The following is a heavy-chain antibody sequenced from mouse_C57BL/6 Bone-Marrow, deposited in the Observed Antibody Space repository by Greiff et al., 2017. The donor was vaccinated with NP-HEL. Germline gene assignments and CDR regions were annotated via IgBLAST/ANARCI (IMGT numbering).Heavy chain of an antibody. CDR2: IYPRSGNT. D-gene: IGHD2-4*01. Sequence: VQLQESGAELARPGASVKLSCKASGYTFTSYGISWVKQRTGQGLEWIGEIYPRSGNTSYNEKFKGKATLTADKSSSTAYMELRSLTSEDSSVYFCARCDYDEGSRCAMDYWGQGTSVTVSS. CDR1: GYTFTSYG. CDR3: ARCDYDEGSRCAMDY. J-gene: IGHJ4*01. V-gene: IGHV1-81*01.